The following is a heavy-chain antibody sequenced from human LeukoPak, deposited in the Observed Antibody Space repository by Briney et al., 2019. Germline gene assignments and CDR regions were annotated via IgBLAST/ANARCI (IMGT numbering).Heavy chain of an antibody. CDR2: LRSTGST. V-gene: IGHV4-4*07. J-gene: IGHJ3*01. CDR1: GGSMSNYY. D-gene: IGHD4-17*01. Sequence: SETLSLTCTVSGGSMSNYYWGWIRQPAEKGLECIGRLRSTGSTNYNPSLKSRVTMSLDTSKKQFSLKLTSVTAADTAMYFCARSDYGSDASYDAFDLWGQGTVVTISS. CDR3: ARSDYGSDASYDAFDL.